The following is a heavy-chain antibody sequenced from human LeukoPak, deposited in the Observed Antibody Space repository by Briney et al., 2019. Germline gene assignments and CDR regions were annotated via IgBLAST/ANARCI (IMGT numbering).Heavy chain of an antibody. CDR3: ASGDCSGGSCYSRHYYYYYYYMDV. V-gene: IGHV1-69*06. Sequence: GASVKVSCKASGYTFTSYDINWVRQAPGQGLEWMGGIIPIFGTANYAQKFQGRVTITADKSTSTAYMELSSLRSEDTAVYYCASGDCSGGSCYSRHYYYYYYYMDVWGKGTTVTVSS. CDR1: GYTFTSYD. CDR2: IIPIFGTA. D-gene: IGHD2-15*01. J-gene: IGHJ6*03.